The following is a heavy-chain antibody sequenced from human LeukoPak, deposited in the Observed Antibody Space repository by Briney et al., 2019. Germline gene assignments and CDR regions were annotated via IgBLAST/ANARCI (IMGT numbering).Heavy chain of an antibody. CDR3: AKAITRIGDYYYYGMDV. Sequence: PSETLSLTCAVHGGSFSGYYWSWIRQPPGKGLEWIGEINHSGSTNYNPSLKSRVTISVDTSKNQFSLKLSSVTAADTAVYYCAKAITRIGDYYYYGMDVWGQGTTVTVSS. V-gene: IGHV4-34*01. CDR2: INHSGST. D-gene: IGHD5-24*01. CDR1: GGSFSGYY. J-gene: IGHJ6*02.